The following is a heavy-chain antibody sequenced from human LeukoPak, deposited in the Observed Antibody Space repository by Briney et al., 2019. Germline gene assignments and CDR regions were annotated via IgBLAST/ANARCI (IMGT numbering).Heavy chain of an antibody. J-gene: IGHJ4*02. CDR2: IKQEGSER. D-gene: IGHD2-8*02. V-gene: IGHV3-7*01. Sequence: GGSLRLSCATSGFTFSRHWMTWVRQAPGKGREWVANIKQEGSERYYVHSVKGRFPISRDNAKNSLYLQMNSLRAEDTAVYYCARDGGHSTDLDYWGQGILVTVSS. CDR3: ARDGGHSTDLDY. CDR1: GFTFSRHW.